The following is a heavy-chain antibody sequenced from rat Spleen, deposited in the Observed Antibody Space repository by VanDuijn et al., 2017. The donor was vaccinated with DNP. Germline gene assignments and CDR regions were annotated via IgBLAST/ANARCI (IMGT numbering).Heavy chain of an antibody. V-gene: IGHV5-7*01. CDR1: GFTFSDYN. CDR2: ISYDGSST. CDR3: TTDFERGY. D-gene: IGHD1-11*01. Sequence: EVHLVESGGGLVQPGRSLKLSCAASGFTFSDYNMAWVRQAPKKGLEWVATISYDGSSTYYRDSVKGRFTISRDNAKSTLYLQMDSLRSEDTATYYCTTDFERGYWGQGVMVTVSS. J-gene: IGHJ2*01.